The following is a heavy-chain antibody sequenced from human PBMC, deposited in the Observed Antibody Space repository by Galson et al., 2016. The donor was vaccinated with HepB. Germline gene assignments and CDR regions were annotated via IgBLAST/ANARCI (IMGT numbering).Heavy chain of an antibody. J-gene: IGHJ3*01. V-gene: IGHV3-23*01. Sequence: SLRLSCASSGFTFSTYAMSWVRQAPGKGLEWVSGISGSGDTKFADSVKGRFTISRDNSKTTLYLQMNSLRVEDTAVYYCAKEGVAYTTTWFSAFDSWGQGTMVTVSS. CDR2: ISGSGDT. CDR3: AKEGVAYTTTWFSAFDS. D-gene: IGHD2-2*01. CDR1: GFTFSTYA.